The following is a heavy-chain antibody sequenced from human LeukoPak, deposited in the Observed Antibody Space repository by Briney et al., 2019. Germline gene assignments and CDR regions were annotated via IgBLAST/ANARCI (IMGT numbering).Heavy chain of an antibody. CDR1: GFTFSSYG. J-gene: IGHJ4*02. CDR2: IRYDGSKK. CDR3: ARGMNIAVAGFLDY. V-gene: IGHV3-30*02. Sequence: GGSLRLSCAASGFTFSSYGMHWVRQAPGKGLEWVAFIRYDGSKKYYADSVKGRFTISRDNSKNTLYLQMNSLRAEDTAVYYCARGMNIAVAGFLDYWGQGTLVTVSS. D-gene: IGHD6-19*01.